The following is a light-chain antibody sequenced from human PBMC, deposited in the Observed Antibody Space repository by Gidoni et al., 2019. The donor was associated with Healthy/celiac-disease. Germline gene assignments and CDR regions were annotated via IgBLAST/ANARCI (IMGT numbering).Light chain of an antibody. CDR1: QSVSSSY. Sequence: EIVLTQSPGTLSLSPGERATLSCRASQSVSSSYLAWYQQKPGQAPRLLIYGASSRATGIPDRFSGSGSGTDFTLTISRLEPEDFAVYYCQQYGSSSTFGGXTKVEIK. CDR2: GAS. V-gene: IGKV3-20*01. J-gene: IGKJ4*01. CDR3: QQYGSSST.